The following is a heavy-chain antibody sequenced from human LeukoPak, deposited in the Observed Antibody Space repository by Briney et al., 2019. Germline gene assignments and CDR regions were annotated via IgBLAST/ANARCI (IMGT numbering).Heavy chain of an antibody. D-gene: IGHD3-9*01. CDR3: AKVSSYDILTGYSDYFDY. V-gene: IGHV3-23*01. CDR1: GFTFSSYA. J-gene: IGHJ4*02. CDR2: ISGSGGST. Sequence: PGGSLRLSCAAPGFTFSSYAMSWVRQAPGKGLEWVSAISGSGGSTYYADSVKGRFTISRDNSKNTLYLQMNSLRAEDTAVYYCAKVSSYDILTGYSDYFDYWGQGTLVTVSS.